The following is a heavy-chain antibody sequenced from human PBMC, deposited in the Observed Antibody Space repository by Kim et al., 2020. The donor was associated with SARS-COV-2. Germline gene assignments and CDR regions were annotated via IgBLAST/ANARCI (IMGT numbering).Heavy chain of an antibody. Sequence: AYAASVNGRFTISRDDSKNTAYLQMNSLKTEDTAVYYCTSFTWPIVVVRGWGQGTLVTVSS. CDR3: TSFTWPIVVVRG. J-gene: IGHJ4*02. D-gene: IGHD2-21*01. V-gene: IGHV3-73*01.